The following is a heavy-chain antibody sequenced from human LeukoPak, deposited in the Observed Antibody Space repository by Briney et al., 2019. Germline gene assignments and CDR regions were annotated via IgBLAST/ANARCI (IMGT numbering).Heavy chain of an antibody. CDR1: GFTFSSYA. V-gene: IGHV3-64*01. Sequence: GGSLRLSCAASGFTFSSYAMHWVRQAPGKGLEYVSAISSNGGSTYYANSVKGRFTISRDNSKNTLYLQMGSLRAEDMAVYYCARASATVVTYFDYWGQGTLVTVSS. CDR3: ARASATVVTYFDY. D-gene: IGHD4-23*01. CDR2: ISSNGGST. J-gene: IGHJ4*02.